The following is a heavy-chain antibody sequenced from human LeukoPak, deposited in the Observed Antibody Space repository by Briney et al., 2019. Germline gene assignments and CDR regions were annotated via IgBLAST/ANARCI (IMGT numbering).Heavy chain of an antibody. Sequence: GESLKTSCKGSGYRFTSYWIGWVRQMPGKGLEWMGIINPGDSDTRYSPSFQGQVTISADKSISTAYLQWSSLKASDTAMYYCARHPDCTRTSCYVDYYGMDVWGQGTTVTVSS. D-gene: IGHD2-2*01. CDR2: INPGDSDT. CDR1: GYRFTSYW. J-gene: IGHJ6*02. CDR3: ARHPDCTRTSCYVDYYGMDV. V-gene: IGHV5-51*01.